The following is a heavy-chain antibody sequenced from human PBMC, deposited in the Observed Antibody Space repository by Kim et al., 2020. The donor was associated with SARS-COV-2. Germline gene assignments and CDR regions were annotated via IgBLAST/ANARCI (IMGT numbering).Heavy chain of an antibody. Sequence: SVKVSCKASGGTFSSYAISWVRQAPGQGLEWMGGIIPIFGTANYAQKFQGRVTITADESTSTAYMELSSLRSEDTAVYYCARDLERRVGYYYYGMDVWGQGTTVTVSS. D-gene: IGHD1-1*01. CDR3: ARDLERRVGYYYYGMDV. CDR2: IIPIFGTA. CDR1: GGTFSSYA. J-gene: IGHJ6*02. V-gene: IGHV1-69*13.